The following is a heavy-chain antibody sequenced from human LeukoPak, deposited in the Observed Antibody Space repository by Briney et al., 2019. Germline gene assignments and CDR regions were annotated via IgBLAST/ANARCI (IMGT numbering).Heavy chain of an antibody. V-gene: IGHV3-11*04. D-gene: IGHD3-10*01. CDR2: TSNTGTTI. J-gene: IGHJ4*02. CDR3: ARKTGSTIQYGSGIFDY. Sequence: LSLTCTVSGGSISSDYWSWIRQPPGKGLEWVSYTSNTGTTINYADSVKGRFTISRDNAKKSLYLQMNSLRVEDTAVYYCARKTGSTIQYGSGIFDYWGQGTLVTVSS. CDR1: GGSISSDY.